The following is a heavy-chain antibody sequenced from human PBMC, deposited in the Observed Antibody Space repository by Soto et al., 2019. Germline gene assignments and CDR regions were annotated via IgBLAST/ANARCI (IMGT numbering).Heavy chain of an antibody. D-gene: IGHD2-15*01. Sequence: EVQLLESGGGLMQTGGSLRLSCTTSGFTLDTYAKSWVRQAPGKGLEWVSGLSGSGDKTYYADSVRGRFTISRDNSKNTLSLQINSLRTEDTAVYHCARLECSGGSCYSGRLIDYHQYYMDVWGKGTTVTVSS. CDR3: ARLECSGGSCYSGRLIDYHQYYMDV. J-gene: IGHJ6*03. V-gene: IGHV3-23*01. CDR2: LSGSGDKT. CDR1: GFTLDTYA.